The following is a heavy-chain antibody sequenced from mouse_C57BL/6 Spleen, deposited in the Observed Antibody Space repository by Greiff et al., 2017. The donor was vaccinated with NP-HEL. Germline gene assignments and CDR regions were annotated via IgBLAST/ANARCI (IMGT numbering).Heavy chain of an antibody. CDR1: GFTFSSYA. J-gene: IGHJ3*01. CDR2: ISDGGSYT. CDR3: ARAIAPFAD. D-gene: IGHD6-1*01. Sequence: EVKLVESGGGLVKPGGSLKLSCAASGFTFSSYAMSWVRQTPEKRLEWVATISDGGSYTYYPDNVKGRFTISRDNAKNNLYLQMSHLKSEDTAMYYCARAIAPFADWGKGTLVTVSA. V-gene: IGHV5-4*03.